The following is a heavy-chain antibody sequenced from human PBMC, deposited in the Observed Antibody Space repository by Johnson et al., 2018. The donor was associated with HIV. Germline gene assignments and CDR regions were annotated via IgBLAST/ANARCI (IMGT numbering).Heavy chain of an antibody. Sequence: MQLVESGGGLVQPGGSLRLSCAASGFTFSSYWMSWVRQAPGKGLEWVANIKQDGSEKYYVDSVKGRFTISRDNAKNSLYLQMNSLRAEDTAVYYCARGDDSSAWGAFDIWGQGTMVTVSS. V-gene: IGHV3-7*02. J-gene: IGHJ3*02. CDR2: IKQDGSEK. CDR1: GFTFSSYW. D-gene: IGHD3-22*01. CDR3: ARGDDSSAWGAFDI.